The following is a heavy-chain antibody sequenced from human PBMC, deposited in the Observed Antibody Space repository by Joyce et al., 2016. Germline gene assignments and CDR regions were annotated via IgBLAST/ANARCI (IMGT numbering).Heavy chain of an antibody. Sequence: QVHLVQSGSEVKKPESSVKVSCKASGGTFSSYAITWVRHAPGQGLEWMGGIIPLFGTPNYPQRFRDRVTITADDSTATAYINLRSLRSEDTAVYYCARGHSYFYNTSGYYAFDLWGQGTMVTVSS. CDR2: IIPLFGTP. J-gene: IGHJ3*01. D-gene: IGHD3-22*01. CDR3: ARGHSYFYNTSGYYAFDL. V-gene: IGHV1-69*12. CDR1: GGTFSSYA.